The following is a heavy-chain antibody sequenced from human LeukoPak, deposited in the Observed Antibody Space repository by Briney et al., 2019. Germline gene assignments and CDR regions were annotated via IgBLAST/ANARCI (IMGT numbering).Heavy chain of an antibody. D-gene: IGHD3-3*01. J-gene: IGHJ6*02. Sequence: GGSLRLSCAASGFTFSSYGMHWVRQAPGKGLEWVAVISYDGGNKYYADSVKGRFTISRDNSKNTLYLQMNSLRAEDTAVYYCAKDFWLRQPDYYYYYGMDVWGQGTTVTVSS. CDR2: ISYDGGNK. CDR1: GFTFSSYG. CDR3: AKDFWLRQPDYYYYYGMDV. V-gene: IGHV3-30*18.